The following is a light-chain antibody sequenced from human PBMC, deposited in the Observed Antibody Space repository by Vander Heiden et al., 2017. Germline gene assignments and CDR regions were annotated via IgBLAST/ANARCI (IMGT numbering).Light chain of an antibody. Sequence: DFQMTQSPSSVSASVGDRVTITCRAGQVPSWFAWYQQKPGKAPKLLIYAASTLQTGVPSRFSGSGSGTEFTLTISSLQPEDLATYYCQEANSFRPGFTFGPGTKVELK. CDR3: QEANSFRPGFT. V-gene: IGKV1-12*01. CDR1: QVPSW. CDR2: AAS. J-gene: IGKJ3*01.